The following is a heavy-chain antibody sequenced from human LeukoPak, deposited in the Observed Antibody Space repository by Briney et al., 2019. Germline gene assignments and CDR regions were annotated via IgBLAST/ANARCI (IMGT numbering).Heavy chain of an antibody. J-gene: IGHJ4*02. Sequence: GGSLRLSCAASGFTFSTYSMNWVRQAPGKGLEWVSSISSSSNYIFYADSVKGRFTISRDNAKNSLYLQMNSLRADDTAVYYCARALLSPGGTPTHFDYWGQGTLVTVSS. CDR3: ARALLSPGGTPTHFDY. CDR2: ISSSSNYI. V-gene: IGHV3-21*04. CDR1: GFTFSTYS. D-gene: IGHD3-10*01.